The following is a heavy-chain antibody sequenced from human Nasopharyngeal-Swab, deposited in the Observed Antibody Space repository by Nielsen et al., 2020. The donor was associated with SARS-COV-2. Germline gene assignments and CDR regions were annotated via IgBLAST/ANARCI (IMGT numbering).Heavy chain of an antibody. D-gene: IGHD3-10*01. CDR2: IYPGDSDT. Sequence: VRQMPGKGLEWMGIIYPGDSDTRYSPSFQGQVTISADKSISTAYLQWSSLKASDTAMYDCARARPVYYYGSGSYFDGWGWFDPWGQGTLVTVSS. V-gene: IGHV5-51*01. J-gene: IGHJ5*02. CDR3: ARARPVYYYGSGSYFDGWGWFDP.